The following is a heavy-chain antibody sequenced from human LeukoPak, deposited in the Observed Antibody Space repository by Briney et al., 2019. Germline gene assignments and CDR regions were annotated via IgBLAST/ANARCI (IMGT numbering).Heavy chain of an antibody. Sequence: SETLSLTCTVSGGSISSYYWGWIRQPPGKGLEWIGSIYYRGSTYYNPSLKSRVTISVETSKNQFSLKLSSVTAADTAVYYCARKNVDTTMVTFWGQGTLVTVSS. CDR3: ARKNVDTTMVTF. D-gene: IGHD5-18*01. V-gene: IGHV4-39*01. CDR1: GGSISSYY. CDR2: IYYRGST. J-gene: IGHJ4*02.